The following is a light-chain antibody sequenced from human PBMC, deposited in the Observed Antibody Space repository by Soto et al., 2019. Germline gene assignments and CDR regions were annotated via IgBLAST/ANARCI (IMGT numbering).Light chain of an antibody. J-gene: IGKJ2*01. CDR3: QHYNSYSMYT. V-gene: IGKV1-5*01. Sequence: DIQMTQSPSTLSASLGDRVTITCRASQSISRWVAWYQQKPGKAPKVLIYDASNLESGVPSRFSGSGSGTEFTLTISSLQPDDFASYYCQHYNSYSMYTFGQGTKLEI. CDR1: QSISRW. CDR2: DAS.